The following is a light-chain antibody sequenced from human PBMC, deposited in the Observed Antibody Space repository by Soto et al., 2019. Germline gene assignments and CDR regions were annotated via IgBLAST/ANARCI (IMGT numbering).Light chain of an antibody. CDR1: QSVSSSY. Sequence: DIVLTQSPGTLSLSPGERATLSCRASQSVSSSYLAWYQQKPGQAPRLLIYGASSRATGMPDRFSGSGSGTDFTLTSSRLEPEDFSVYYCQQYCSSPRRYTFGQGTKLEIK. V-gene: IGKV3-20*01. J-gene: IGKJ2*01. CDR2: GAS. CDR3: QQYCSSPRRYT.